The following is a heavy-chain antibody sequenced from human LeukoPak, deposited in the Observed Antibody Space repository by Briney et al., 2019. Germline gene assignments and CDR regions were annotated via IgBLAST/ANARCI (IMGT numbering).Heavy chain of an antibody. J-gene: IGHJ4*02. CDR2: ISGSGGST. D-gene: IGHD1-14*01. Sequence: PGGSLRLSCAASGFTFSSYAMSWVRQAPGKGLEWVSAISGSGGSTYYADSVKGRFTISRDNSKNTLYLQMNSLKAEDTAVYYCARTKAGDAKYFDYWGQGTLVTVSS. V-gene: IGHV3-23*01. CDR1: GFTFSSYA. CDR3: ARTKAGDAKYFDY.